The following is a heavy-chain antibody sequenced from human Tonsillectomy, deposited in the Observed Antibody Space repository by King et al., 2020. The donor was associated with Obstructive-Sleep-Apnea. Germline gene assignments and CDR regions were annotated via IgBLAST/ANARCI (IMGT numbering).Heavy chain of an antibody. Sequence: QLVQSGAEVKKPGASVKVSCKVSGYTLTELSMHWVRQAPGKGLEWMGGFDPEDGETIYAQKFQGRVTMTEDTSTDTAYMELSSLRSEDTAVYYCATRGGKIPDHYYGSGGAFDIWGQGTMVTVSS. CDR1: GYTLTELS. D-gene: IGHD3-10*01. CDR2: FDPEDGET. CDR3: ATRGGKIPDHYYGSGGAFDI. V-gene: IGHV1-24*01. J-gene: IGHJ3*02.